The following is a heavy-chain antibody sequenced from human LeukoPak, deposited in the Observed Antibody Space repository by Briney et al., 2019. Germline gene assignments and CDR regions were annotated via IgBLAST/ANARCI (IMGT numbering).Heavy chain of an antibody. V-gene: IGHV3-48*02. Sequence: GCSLRLSCAASGFTFSAYSMNWVRQAPGKGRDGVSYISSRSFTIYYADSVKGRFTISRDNAKNSLYLEMNSLRDEDTAVYYCARSVIAVAGYDAFDIWGQGTVVTVSS. D-gene: IGHD6-19*01. CDR2: ISSRSFTI. J-gene: IGHJ3*02. CDR3: ARSVIAVAGYDAFDI. CDR1: GFTFSAYS.